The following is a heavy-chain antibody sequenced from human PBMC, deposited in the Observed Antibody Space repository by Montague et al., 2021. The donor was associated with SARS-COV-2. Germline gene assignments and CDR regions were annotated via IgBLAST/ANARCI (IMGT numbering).Heavy chain of an antibody. CDR1: GGSISSTSYY. V-gene: IGHV4-39*01. D-gene: IGHD6-19*01. CDR2: IYYSGST. Sequence: SETLSLTCTVSGGSISSTSYYWGWIRHPPGKGLEWIGSIYYSGSTYYNPSLKSRVTISVDTSKNQFSLKLSSVTAADTAVYYCVRQPGQWLPREWFWFDPWGQGTLVTVSS. CDR3: VRQPGQWLPREWFWFDP. J-gene: IGHJ5*02.